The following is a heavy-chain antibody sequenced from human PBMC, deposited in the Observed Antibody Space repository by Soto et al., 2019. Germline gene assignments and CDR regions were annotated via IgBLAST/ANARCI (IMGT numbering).Heavy chain of an antibody. V-gene: IGHV1-69*13. D-gene: IGHD5-12*01. CDR2: SIPIFGTA. CDR1: GGTFNNYP. J-gene: IGHJ6*02. CDR3: ARGRGYSGDDHYYYFDMDV. Sequence: RASVKVSCKASGGTFNNYPITWVRQAPGEGLEWMGGSIPIFGTANYAQKFQGRVTISVDESTSTAYMELSSLRSEDTAVYYCARGRGYSGDDHYYYFDMDVWGQGTTGTVS.